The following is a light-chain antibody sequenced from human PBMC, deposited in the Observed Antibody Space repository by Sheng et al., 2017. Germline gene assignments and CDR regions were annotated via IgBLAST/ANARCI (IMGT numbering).Light chain of an antibody. CDR1: QSLTGW. J-gene: IGKJ1*01. Sequence: DIQMTQSPSILSASVGDRVTITCRASQSLTGWLAWYPAETXESPKLLIYKASNLEDGVPSRFSGSGSGTDFTLTISSLQPGDFATYYCQQYNAYSGTFGQGTKVGNQT. CDR2: KAS. CDR3: QQYNAYSGT. V-gene: IGKV1-5*03.